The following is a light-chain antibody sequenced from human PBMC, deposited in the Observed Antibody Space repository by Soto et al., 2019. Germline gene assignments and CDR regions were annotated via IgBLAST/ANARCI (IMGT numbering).Light chain of an antibody. Sequence: MKQSAATVYENTGERASLSCRASESVGTKLAWYQQTPVQAPRLLIYGASNRATVFPARISGSVSGTEFTLTITSFQAENCALYNYQRSCSGLGTFTGGTKVDIK. CDR2: GAS. J-gene: IGKJ4*01. CDR3: QRSCSGLGT. CDR1: ESVGTK. V-gene: IGKV3-15*01.